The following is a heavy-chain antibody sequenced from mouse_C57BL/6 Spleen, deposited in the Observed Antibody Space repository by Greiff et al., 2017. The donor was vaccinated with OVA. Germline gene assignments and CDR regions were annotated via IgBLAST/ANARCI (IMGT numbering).Heavy chain of an antibody. J-gene: IGHJ4*01. CDR3: ARSTTVVDYAMDY. D-gene: IGHD1-1*01. Sequence: VQLQQSGAELVRPGSSVKLSCKASGYTFTSYWMHWVKQRPIQGLEWIGNIDPSDSETHYNQKFKDKATLTVDKSSSTAYMQLSSLTSEDSAVYYCARSTTVVDYAMDYWGQGTSVTVSS. V-gene: IGHV1-52*01. CDR1: GYTFTSYW. CDR2: IDPSDSET.